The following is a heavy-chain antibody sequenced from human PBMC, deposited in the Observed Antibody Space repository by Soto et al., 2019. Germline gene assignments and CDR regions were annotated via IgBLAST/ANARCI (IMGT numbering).Heavy chain of an antibody. D-gene: IGHD3-22*01. CDR3: ARLALYDSSGYYAPYLDY. CDR2: IFYSGST. J-gene: IGHJ4*02. CDR1: SSSITSSSHY. V-gene: IGHV4-39*01. Sequence: SETLSLTCTVASSSITSSSHYWGWSRQSPGKGLEWIGSIFYSGSTYYNPSLKSRVTISLDTSKNQFSLKLTSVTAADTAVYYCARLALYDSSGYYAPYLDYWGQGTLVTVSS.